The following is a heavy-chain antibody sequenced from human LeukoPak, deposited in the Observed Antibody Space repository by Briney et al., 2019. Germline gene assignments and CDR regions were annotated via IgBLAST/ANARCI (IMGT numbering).Heavy chain of an antibody. Sequence: SETLSLTCTVSGGSISSSGFYWGWIRQPPGKWLEWIGTTYYSGSTYYNPSLKSRVTISVDTSKNQFSLKLSSVTAADTAVYYCARHAAVEGSSGWSPLWWFDPWGQGTLVTVSS. V-gene: IGHV4-39*01. CDR1: GGSISSSGFY. CDR3: ARHAAVEGSSGWSPLWWFDP. CDR2: TYYSGST. J-gene: IGHJ5*02. D-gene: IGHD6-19*01.